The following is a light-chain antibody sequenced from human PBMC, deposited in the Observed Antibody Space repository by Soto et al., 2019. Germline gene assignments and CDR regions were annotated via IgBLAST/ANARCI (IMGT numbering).Light chain of an antibody. CDR1: QDISNY. CDR3: QKYNSASRT. J-gene: IGKJ1*01. Sequence: DIQMTQSPSSLSASVGDRVTITCQASQDISNYLAWYQQKPGKVPKLLIYAASTLQSGVPSRFSGSGSGTDFTLTISSLQPEDVATYYCQKYNSASRTFGQGTKVDIK. V-gene: IGKV1-27*01. CDR2: AAS.